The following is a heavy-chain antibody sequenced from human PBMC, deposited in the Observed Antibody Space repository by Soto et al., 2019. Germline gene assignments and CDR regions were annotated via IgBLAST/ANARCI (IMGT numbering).Heavy chain of an antibody. D-gene: IGHD3-3*01. J-gene: IGHJ6*02. CDR3: ARKLDDFWSGHDYYYYYGMDV. CDR2: ISSSSSTI. Sequence: PGGSLRLSCAASGFTFSSYSMNWVRQAPGKGLEWVSYISSSSSTIYYADSVKGRFTISRDNAKNSLYLQMNSLRDEDTAVYYCARKLDDFWSGHDYYYYYGMDVWGQGTTVTVSS. CDR1: GFTFSSYS. V-gene: IGHV3-48*02.